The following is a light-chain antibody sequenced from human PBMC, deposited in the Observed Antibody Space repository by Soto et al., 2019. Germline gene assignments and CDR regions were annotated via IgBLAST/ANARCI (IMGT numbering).Light chain of an antibody. CDR3: HSYDSSLSGVV. V-gene: IGLV1-40*01. Sequence: QSVLTQPPSVSGAPGQRVTISCTGSRSNIGAGYDVHWYQQLPGTAPKLLIYGNNNRPSGVPDRFSGSKSGTSASLAITGLQAEDEADYYCHSYDSSLSGVVFGGGTKLTVL. CDR1: RSNIGAGYD. J-gene: IGLJ2*01. CDR2: GNN.